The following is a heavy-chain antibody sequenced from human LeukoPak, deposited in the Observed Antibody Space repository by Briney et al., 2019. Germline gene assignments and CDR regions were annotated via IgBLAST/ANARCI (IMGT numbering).Heavy chain of an antibody. CDR3: VGGDY. CDR2: INQDGSDK. Sequence: SGGSLRLSCAASGLTFSIHWMNWVRQAPGKGLECVANINQDGSDKYYVDSVKGRFTISRDNTKNSLYLQMNSLRAEDTALYYCVGGDYWGQGTLVTVSS. J-gene: IGHJ4*02. V-gene: IGHV3-7*01. CDR1: GLTFSIHW.